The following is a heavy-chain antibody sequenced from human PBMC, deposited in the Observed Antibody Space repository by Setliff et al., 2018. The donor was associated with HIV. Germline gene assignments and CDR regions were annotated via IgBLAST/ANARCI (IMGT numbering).Heavy chain of an antibody. J-gene: IGHJ6*02. CDR1: GFSFSSYT. Sequence: GGSLRLSCEASGFSFSSYTMNWVRQAPGKGLEWVAVISYDGSNKYYADSVKGRFTISRDNSKNTLYLQMNSLRPEDTAAYYCARDCRVGWVFTYGMDVWGQGTLVTVSS. CDR3: ARDCRVGWVFTYGMDV. V-gene: IGHV3-30*14. D-gene: IGHD6-13*01. CDR2: ISYDGSNK.